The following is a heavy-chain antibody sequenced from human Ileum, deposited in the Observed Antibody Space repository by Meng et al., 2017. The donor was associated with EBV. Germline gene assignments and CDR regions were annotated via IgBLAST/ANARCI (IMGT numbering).Heavy chain of an antibody. CDR2: IYHSGST. J-gene: IGHJ4*02. V-gene: IGHV4-4*02. CDR3: ARGVGATKGGGDFDY. Sequence: VEVTCPGAGKPSGPLAFTLAGCGCSISSSSWWSCVRQPQGKGLEWLGEIYHSGSTNYNPSLKSRVTISVEKSKNQFSLKLRSVTAADTAVYYCARGVGATKGGGDFDYWGQGTLVTVSS. CDR1: GCSISSSSW. D-gene: IGHD1-26*01.